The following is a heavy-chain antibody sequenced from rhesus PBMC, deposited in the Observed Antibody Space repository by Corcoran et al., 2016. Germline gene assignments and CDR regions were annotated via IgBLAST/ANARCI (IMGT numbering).Heavy chain of an antibody. CDR3: ARDRTGTIFDY. CDR2: IYGSGGST. CDR1: GGPISESYY. V-gene: IGHV4-106*01. D-gene: IGHD1-26*01. J-gene: IGHJ4*01. Sequence: QVQPQESGPGLVKPSETLSLTFAVPGGPISESYYWSLIRQPPGKGLEWIGYIYGSGGSTYYNPSLKSRVTISTDTSKNQFSLKLSSVTAADTAVYYCARDRTGTIFDYWGQGVLVTVSS.